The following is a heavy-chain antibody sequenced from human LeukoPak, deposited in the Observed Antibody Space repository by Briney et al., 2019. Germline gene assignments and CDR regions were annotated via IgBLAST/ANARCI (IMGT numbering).Heavy chain of an antibody. CDR3: ARGARHDFWSGS. CDR1: GLTLRRYW. D-gene: IGHD3-3*01. CDR2: IKEDGSGK. J-gene: IGHJ5*02. Sequence: PGGSLRLSCAASGLTLRRYWMNWTRQAPGKGLEWVANIKEDGSGKYYVDSVKGRFTISRDNAKNSLYLQMNSLSGDDTGVYYCARGARHDFWSGSWGQGTPVTVSS. V-gene: IGHV3-7*01.